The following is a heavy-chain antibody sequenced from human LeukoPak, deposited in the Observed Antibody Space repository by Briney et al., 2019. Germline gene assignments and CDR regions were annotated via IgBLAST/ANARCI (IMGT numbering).Heavy chain of an antibody. CDR3: AREGELYQPHATFDY. Sequence: GGSLRLSCAASGFTFSSYGMHWVRQAQGKGREWVAVIWYDGSNKYYADSVKGRFTISRDNSKNTLYLQMNSLRAEDTAVYYCAREGELYQPHATFDYWGQGTLVTVSS. J-gene: IGHJ4*02. V-gene: IGHV3-33*01. CDR2: IWYDGSNK. D-gene: IGHD2-2*01. CDR1: GFTFSSYG.